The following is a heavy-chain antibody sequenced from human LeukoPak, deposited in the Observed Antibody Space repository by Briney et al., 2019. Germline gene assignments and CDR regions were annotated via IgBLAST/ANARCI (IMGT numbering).Heavy chain of an antibody. CDR1: GGSFSGYY. Sequence: SETLSLTCAVSGGSFSGYYWSWIRQPPGKGLEWIGEINHSGSTNYNPSLKSRVTISGDTSKNQFSLQLSSVTAADTAVYSCARNRIFDYWGQGTLVTVSS. D-gene: IGHD2/OR15-2a*01. V-gene: IGHV4-34*01. CDR2: INHSGST. J-gene: IGHJ4*02. CDR3: ARNRIFDY.